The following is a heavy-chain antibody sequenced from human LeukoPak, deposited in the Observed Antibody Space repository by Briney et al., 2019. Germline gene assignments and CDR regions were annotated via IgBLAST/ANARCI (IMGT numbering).Heavy chain of an antibody. CDR2: IYTSGST. D-gene: IGHD2-2*01. CDR3: ARDSYCSSTSCYRRYFDL. V-gene: IGHV4-4*07. CDR1: GGSISSYY. J-gene: IGHJ2*01. Sequence: PSETLSLTCTVSGGSISSYYWSWIRQPAGKGLEWVGRIYTSGSTNYNPSLKSRVTMSVDTSKSQFSLKLSSVTAADTAVYYCARDSYCSSTSCYRRYFDLWGRGTLVTVSS.